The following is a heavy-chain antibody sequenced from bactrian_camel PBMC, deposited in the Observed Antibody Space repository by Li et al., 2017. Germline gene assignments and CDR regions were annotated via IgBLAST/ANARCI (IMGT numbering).Heavy chain of an antibody. CDR3: AAGFTYASGGYYYTGGVLGY. CDR1: GYTFSRYC. CDR2: IDTDGTT. Sequence: VQLVESGGGSVRSGGSLRLSCATSGYTFSRYCTGWFRQAPGKEREGVAAIDTDGTTNYADSVQGRFIISQDNAKNTLYLQMNSLKPEDTAMYYCAAGFTYASGGYYYTGGVLGYWGQGTQVTVS. D-gene: IGHD2*01. J-gene: IGHJ6*01. V-gene: IGHV3S53*01.